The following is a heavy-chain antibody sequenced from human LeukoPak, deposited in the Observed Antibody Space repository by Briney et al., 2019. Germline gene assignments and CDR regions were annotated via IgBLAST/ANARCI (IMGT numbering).Heavy chain of an antibody. D-gene: IGHD6-13*01. V-gene: IGHV3-48*01. CDR3: ARNLVSATGSLDY. J-gene: IGHJ4*02. CDR1: GFTFKSFS. Sequence: GGSLRLSCGGSGFTFKSFSMHWVRQAPGKGLEWVSDISSNSGIKSYADSVKGRFTISRDNAKNSLYLQMNSLRAEDTAVYYCARNLVSATGSLDYWGQGTLVTVSS. CDR2: ISSNSGIK.